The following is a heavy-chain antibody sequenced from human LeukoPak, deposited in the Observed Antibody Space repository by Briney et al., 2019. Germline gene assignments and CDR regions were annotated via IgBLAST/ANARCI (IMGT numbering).Heavy chain of an antibody. Sequence: SETLSLTCTVSGGSISSSSYYWGWIRQPPGKGLEWVGNIYYSGSTNYNPSLKSRVTISVDTSKNQFSLKLSSVTAADTAVYYCARVRGVRGQGSFDYWGQGTLVTVSS. J-gene: IGHJ4*02. V-gene: IGHV4-39*07. D-gene: IGHD3-10*01. CDR2: IYYSGST. CDR3: ARVRGVRGQGSFDY. CDR1: GGSISSSSYY.